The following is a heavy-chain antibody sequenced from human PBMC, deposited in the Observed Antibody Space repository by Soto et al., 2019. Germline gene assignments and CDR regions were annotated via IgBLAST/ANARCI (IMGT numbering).Heavy chain of an antibody. D-gene: IGHD3-10*01. V-gene: IGHV3-53*02. CDR3: ARDRRFGELLYYYYGMDV. CDR2: IYSGGST. Sequence: EVQLVETGGGLIQPGGSLRLSCAASGFTVSSNSMSWVRQAPGKGLEWVSVIYSGGSTYYADSVKGRFTISRDNSMNTLYLKMNSLRAEDTAVYYCARDRRFGELLYYYYGMDVWGQGTTVTVSS. CDR1: GFTVSSNS. J-gene: IGHJ6*02.